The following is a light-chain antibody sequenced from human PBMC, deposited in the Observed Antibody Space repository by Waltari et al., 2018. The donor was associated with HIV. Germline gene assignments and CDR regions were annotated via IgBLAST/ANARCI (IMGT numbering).Light chain of an antibody. J-gene: IGKJ2*01. Sequence: DIVMTQTPDSLAVSLGERATINCKSSQSVLHSSNNKNYLAWYQQKSRQPPKLLIYWTSIRGSGVPDRFSASGSGTDFTLTISSLQAEDVAVYYCQQFYTTPYTFGQGTKLEI. CDR1: QSVLHSSNNKNY. V-gene: IGKV4-1*01. CDR3: QQFYTTPYT. CDR2: WTS.